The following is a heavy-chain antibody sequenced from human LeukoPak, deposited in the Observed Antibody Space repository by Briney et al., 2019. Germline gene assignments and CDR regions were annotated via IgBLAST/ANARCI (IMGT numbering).Heavy chain of an antibody. D-gene: IGHD3-9*01. CDR3: ARLYYDILTAYYSPVDY. CDR1: GFTFDDYA. J-gene: IGHJ4*02. CDR2: ISWNSGSI. Sequence: GRSLRLSCVASGFTFDDYAMHWVRQAPGKGLEWVSGISWNSGSIGYADSVKGRFTISRDNAKNSLYLQMNSLRAEDTAVYYCARLYYDILTAYYSPVDYWGQGTLVTVSS. V-gene: IGHV3-9*01.